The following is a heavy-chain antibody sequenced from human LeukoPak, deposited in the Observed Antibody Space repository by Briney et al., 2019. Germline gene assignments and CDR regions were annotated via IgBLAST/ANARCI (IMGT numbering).Heavy chain of an antibody. J-gene: IGHJ4*02. CDR1: GFTFSSDG. Sequence: GGSLRLSCAASGFTFSSDGMHWVRQAPGKGLEWVALISSDGNDKLYGDSVKGRFTISRDDSKSTLYLQMNSLRAEDTAVYYCTTKVIRGNSGDDYDDWGQGTLVTVSS. V-gene: IGHV3-30*03. D-gene: IGHD5-12*01. CDR2: ISSDGNDK. CDR3: TTKVIRGNSGDDYDD.